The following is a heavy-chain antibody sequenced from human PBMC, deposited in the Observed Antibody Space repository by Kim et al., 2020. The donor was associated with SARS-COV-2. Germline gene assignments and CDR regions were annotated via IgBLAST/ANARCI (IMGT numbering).Heavy chain of an antibody. CDR1: GFSFSIYT. V-gene: IGHV3-64*02. J-gene: IGHJ4*02. CDR3: VRGGRGGVYDY. D-gene: IGHD3-10*01. CDR2: MTGSGNII. Sequence: GGSLRLSCAASGFSFSIYTMHWVRQAPGKGLEYVSVMTGSGNIIYYADSVRGRFTISRDNSKNTLYLQMDSLTVEDMAVYYCVRGGRGGVYDYWGQGTLVTGSS.